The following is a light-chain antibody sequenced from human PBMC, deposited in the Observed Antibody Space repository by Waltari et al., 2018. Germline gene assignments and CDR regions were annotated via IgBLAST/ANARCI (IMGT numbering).Light chain of an antibody. J-gene: IGLJ3*02. CDR1: SSDVGFYNY. V-gene: IGLV2-14*01. CDR3: NSYTGSRSWV. CDR2: DVF. Sequence: QSALTQPASVSGSPGQSITISCTGTSSDVGFYNYVSWYQQHPGNAPKLIIYDVFERPSGVSHRVSGSKSGNTASLTISGLQAEDEADYYCNSYTGSRSWVFGGGTKLTVL.